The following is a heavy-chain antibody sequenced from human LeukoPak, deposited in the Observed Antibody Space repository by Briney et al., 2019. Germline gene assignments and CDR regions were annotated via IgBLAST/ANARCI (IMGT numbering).Heavy chain of an antibody. J-gene: IGHJ3*02. Sequence: PSETLSLTCAVYGGSFSGYYWGWIRQPPGKGLEWIGYIFYVGSTNYNPSLKSRVTISVDTSKNQFSLKLNSVTAADTAVYYCARDYYDSRGEAFDIWGQGTMVTVSS. CDR2: IFYVGST. V-gene: IGHV4-59*01. CDR3: ARDYYDSRGEAFDI. CDR1: GGSFSGYY. D-gene: IGHD3-22*01.